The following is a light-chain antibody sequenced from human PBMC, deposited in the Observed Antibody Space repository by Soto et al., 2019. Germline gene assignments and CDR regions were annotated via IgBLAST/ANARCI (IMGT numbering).Light chain of an antibody. CDR2: GAF. V-gene: IGKV3-15*01. J-gene: IGKJ2*01. CDR3: QQYNKWPRT. CDR1: QSVSSN. Sequence: EILMTQSPSTLSVSPGERVTLSCRASQSVSSNLAWYQQKPGQAPSLLIYGAFTRATGIPARFSGSGSGTEFTLTISSLQSEDFAVYNCQQYNKWPRTFGQGTKVDIK.